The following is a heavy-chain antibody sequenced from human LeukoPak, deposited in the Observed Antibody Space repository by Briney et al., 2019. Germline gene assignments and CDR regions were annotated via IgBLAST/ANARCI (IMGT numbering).Heavy chain of an antibody. CDR2: IKSKTDGGTT. V-gene: IGHV3-15*01. D-gene: IGHD2-15*01. J-gene: IGHJ4*02. CDR3: TTDLLVPVVAAYMLGY. Sequence: PGGSLRLSCAASGFTFSNAWMSWVRQAPGKGLEWVGRIKSKTDGGTTDYAAPVKGRFTISRDDSKNTLYLQMNSLKTEDTAVYYCTTDLLVPVVAAYMLGYWGQGTLVTVSS. CDR1: GFTFSNAW.